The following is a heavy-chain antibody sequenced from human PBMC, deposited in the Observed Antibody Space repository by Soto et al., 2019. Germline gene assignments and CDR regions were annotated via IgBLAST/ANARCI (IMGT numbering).Heavy chain of an antibody. CDR2: ISSTTNYI. CDR3: ARESEDLTSNFDY. CDR1: GFTFTRYS. V-gene: IGHV3-21*06. J-gene: IGHJ4*02. Sequence: GGSLRLSCAASGFTFTRYSMNWVRQAPGKGLEWVSSISSTTNYIYYGESMKGRFTISRDNAKNSLDLEMNSLRAEDTAVYYCARESEDLTSNFDYWGQGTLVTVSS.